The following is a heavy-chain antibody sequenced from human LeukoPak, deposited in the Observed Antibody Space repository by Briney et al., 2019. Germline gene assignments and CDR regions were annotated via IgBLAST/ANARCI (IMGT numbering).Heavy chain of an antibody. CDR1: GGSISSGGYS. Sequence: PSETLSLTCAVSGGSISSGGYSWSWIRQPPGKGLEWIGYIYHSGSTYQNPSLKSRVTISVDRSKNLFSLELNSVTAADTAVYYCARELGYCSSTSCYTLDYWGQGTLVTVSS. CDR2: IYHSGST. V-gene: IGHV4-30-2*01. J-gene: IGHJ4*02. D-gene: IGHD2-2*02. CDR3: ARELGYCSSTSCYTLDY.